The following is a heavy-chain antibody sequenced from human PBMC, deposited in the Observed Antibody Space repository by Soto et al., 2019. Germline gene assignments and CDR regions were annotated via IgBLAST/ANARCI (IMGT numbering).Heavy chain of an antibody. V-gene: IGHV6-1*01. D-gene: IGHD1-26*01. CDR3: ARVTVVGGIDFDY. CDR1: GDSVSSSTVA. CDR2: TYYRSKWYN. J-gene: IGHJ4*02. Sequence: SQTLSLTCAISGDSVSSSTVAWNWIRQSPSRGLEWLGRTYYRSKWYNDSAFSVKSRLIISPDTSKNQFSLKLTSLTPDDTAVYYCARVTVVGGIDFDYWGPRTLVTV.